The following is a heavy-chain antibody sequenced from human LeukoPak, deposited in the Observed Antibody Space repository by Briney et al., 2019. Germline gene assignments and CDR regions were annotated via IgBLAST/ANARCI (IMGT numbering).Heavy chain of an antibody. V-gene: IGHV3-30*18. D-gene: IGHD6-13*01. J-gene: IGHJ4*02. CDR3: AKDRETTASGTFDY. CDR2: ISEDGINK. CDR1: GFTFSNYG. Sequence: PGRSLRLSCAASGFTFSNYGMHCVRQAPGKGLEWVAGISEDGINKYYADSVKARFTISSDNSNNTLFLQMNNLRADDTAVYYCAKDRETTASGTFDYWGQGALVTVSS.